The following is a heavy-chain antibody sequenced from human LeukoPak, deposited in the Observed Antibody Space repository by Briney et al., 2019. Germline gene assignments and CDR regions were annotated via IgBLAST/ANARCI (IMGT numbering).Heavy chain of an antibody. CDR1: AFTFRSYW. V-gene: IGHV3-7*01. CDR3: ARDGSPFDS. D-gene: IGHD1-26*01. Sequence: GGSLRLSCAASAFTFRSYWMSWVRQAPGKGLEWVANIKQDGSEKYYVDSVKGRFTISRDDAKKSLYLQMNSLRAEDTAVYYCARDGSPFDSWGQGTLVTVSS. J-gene: IGHJ4*02. CDR2: IKQDGSEK.